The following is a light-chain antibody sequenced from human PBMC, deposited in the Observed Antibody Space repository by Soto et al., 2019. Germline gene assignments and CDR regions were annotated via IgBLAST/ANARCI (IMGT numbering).Light chain of an antibody. CDR2: EVS. CDR3: SSYAGNNIYV. CDR1: SSDVGAYNY. Sequence: QSVLTQPHSASGSPGQSVTISCTGTSSDVGAYNYVSWYQQHPGKVPKVMIYEVSKRASGVPDRFSGSKSCNTASLTVSGLQAEDEADYYCSSYAGNNIYVFGTGTKVTVL. V-gene: IGLV2-8*01. J-gene: IGLJ1*01.